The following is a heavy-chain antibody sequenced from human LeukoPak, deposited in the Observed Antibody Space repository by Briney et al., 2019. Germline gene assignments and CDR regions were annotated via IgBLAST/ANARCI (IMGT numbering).Heavy chain of an antibody. J-gene: IGHJ4*02. D-gene: IGHD1-26*01. CDR3: ARGYRYRGYYFDY. CDR2: IIPIFGTA. V-gene: IGHV1-69*06. Sequence: SVKVSCKASGGTFSSYAISWVRQAPGQGLEWMGGIIPIFGTANYAQKFQGRVTITADKSTSTAYMELSSLRSEDTAVYYCARGYRYRGYYFDYWGQGTLVTVSS. CDR1: GGTFSSYA.